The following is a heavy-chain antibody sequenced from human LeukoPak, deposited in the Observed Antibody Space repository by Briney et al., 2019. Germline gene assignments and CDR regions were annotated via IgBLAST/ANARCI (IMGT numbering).Heavy chain of an antibody. J-gene: IGHJ4*02. Sequence: SQTLSLTCAISGDSVSSESATWIWIRQSPSRGLEWLGRTYYRSKRYNDYGVSVQGRISVNFDTSKNQFSLQLNSVTPEDTALYYCARAPHGSGCDYWGQGTLVTVSS. CDR2: TYYRSKRYN. D-gene: IGHD6-19*01. CDR1: GDSVSSESAT. V-gene: IGHV6-1*01. CDR3: ARAPHGSGCDY.